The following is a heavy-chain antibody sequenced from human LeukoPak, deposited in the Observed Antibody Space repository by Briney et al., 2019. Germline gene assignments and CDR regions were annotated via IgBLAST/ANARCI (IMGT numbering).Heavy chain of an antibody. D-gene: IGHD1-7*01. Sequence: SQTLSLTCTVSGGSISSGGYYWSWIRQHPGKGLEWLGYIYYSGSTYYNPSLKSRVTITVDTSKNQFSLKLSSVTAADTAVYYCARVESIWNYTPFDYWGQGTLVTVSS. CDR1: GGSISSGGYY. CDR2: IYYSGST. V-gene: IGHV4-31*03. J-gene: IGHJ4*02. CDR3: ARVESIWNYTPFDY.